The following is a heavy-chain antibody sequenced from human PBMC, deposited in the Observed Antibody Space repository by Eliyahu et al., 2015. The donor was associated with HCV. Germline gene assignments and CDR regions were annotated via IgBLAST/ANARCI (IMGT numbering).Heavy chain of an antibody. D-gene: IGHD2-2*01. Sequence: QVQLQESGPGLVKPSGTLSLTCDVFGVSIRSDNWWTWVRLPPGKGLEWIGDIYQSGATNYNPSLKSRVDISIDKSKNHFSLRLDSVTAADTAVYYCVRGSSSFPYYGMDVWGQGTSVTVSS. CDR1: GVSIRSDNW. V-gene: IGHV4-4*02. J-gene: IGHJ6*02. CDR2: IYQSGAT. CDR3: VRGSSSFPYYGMDV.